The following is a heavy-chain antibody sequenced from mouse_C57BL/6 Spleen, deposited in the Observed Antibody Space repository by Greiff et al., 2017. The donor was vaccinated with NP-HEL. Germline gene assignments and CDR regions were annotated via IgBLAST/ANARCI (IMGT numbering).Heavy chain of an antibody. CDR1: GYTFTSYW. Sequence: QVQLQQPGAELVRPGSSVKLSCKASGYTFTSYWMDWVKQRPGQGLEWIGNIYPSDSETHYNQKFKDKATLTGDKSSSIAYMQLSSLTSEDSAVYYCARRRGDYYGSSYVWYAMDYWGQGTSVTVSS. V-gene: IGHV1-61*01. J-gene: IGHJ4*01. CDR3: ARRRGDYYGSSYVWYAMDY. D-gene: IGHD1-1*01. CDR2: IYPSDSET.